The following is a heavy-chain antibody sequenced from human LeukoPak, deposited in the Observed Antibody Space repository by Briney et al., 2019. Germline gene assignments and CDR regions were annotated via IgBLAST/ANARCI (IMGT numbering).Heavy chain of an antibody. CDR3: ARAVGFGVIFDY. V-gene: IGHV4-31*03. J-gene: IGHJ4*02. CDR1: GGSISSGGYY. Sequence: SETLSLTCTVSGGSISSGGYYWSWIRQHPGKGLEWIGYIYYSGSTYYNPSLKSRVTISVDTSENQFSLKLSSVTAADTAVYYCARAVGFGVIFDYWGQGTLVTVSS. CDR2: IYYSGST. D-gene: IGHD3-10*01.